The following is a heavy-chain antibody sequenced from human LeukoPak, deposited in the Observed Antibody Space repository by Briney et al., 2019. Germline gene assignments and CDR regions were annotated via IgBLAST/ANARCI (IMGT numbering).Heavy chain of an antibody. J-gene: IGHJ6*02. D-gene: IGHD3-10*01. Sequence: PGRSLRLSCTASGFTFSTYGMQWVRQAPGKGLEWVALIWYDGSDEKYADSVKGRFSISRDNSKNTLHLQMNSLRVEDTAVYYCAREHLVRDMVRGVIMSFYGMDVWGQGPSVTVSS. CDR3: AREHLVRDMVRGVIMSFYGMDV. CDR1: GFTFSTYG. V-gene: IGHV3-33*01. CDR2: IWYDGSDE.